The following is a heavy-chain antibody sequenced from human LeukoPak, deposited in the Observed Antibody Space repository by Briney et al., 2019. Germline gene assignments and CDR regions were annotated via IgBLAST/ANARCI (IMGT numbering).Heavy chain of an antibody. CDR1: GFTFSSYW. V-gene: IGHV3-7*01. Sequence: GGSLRLSCAASGFTFSSYWMSWVRQAPGKGLEWVANIKQDGSEKYYVDSVKGRFTISRDNAKNSLYLQMNSLRAEDTAVYYCAREDCSSTSCYRGLYYYYGMDVWGQGTTVTVS. CDR2: IKQDGSEK. J-gene: IGHJ6*02. CDR3: AREDCSSTSCYRGLYYYYGMDV. D-gene: IGHD2-2*02.